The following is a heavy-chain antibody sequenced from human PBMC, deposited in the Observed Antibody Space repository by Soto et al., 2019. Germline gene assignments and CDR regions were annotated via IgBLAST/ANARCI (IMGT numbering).Heavy chain of an antibody. CDR3: ARRYGWNFDY. CDR1: GGSIRSYY. D-gene: IGHD6-19*01. Sequence: QVQLQESGPGLAKPSETLSLTCTVSGGSIRSYYWSWIRQLPGKGLEWIGYIYYSGSTNYNPSLKSRVTISVDTSKNQFSLKLSSVTAADTAVYYCARRYGWNFDYWGQGTLVTVSS. J-gene: IGHJ4*02. V-gene: IGHV4-59*08. CDR2: IYYSGST.